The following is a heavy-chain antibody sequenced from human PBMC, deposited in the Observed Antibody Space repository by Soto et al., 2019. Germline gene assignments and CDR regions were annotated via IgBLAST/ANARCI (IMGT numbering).Heavy chain of an antibody. CDR3: ARESEDLTSNFAY. CDR1: GFIFTRYS. Sequence: VGSLRLSCAASGFIFTRYSMNWVRQAPGKGLEWVSSISSTTNYIYYGDSMKGRFTISRDNAKNSLYLEMNSLRAGDTAVYYCARESEDLTSNFAYCGQRTLVTVSS. V-gene: IGHV3-21*06. J-gene: IGHJ4*02. CDR2: ISSTTNYI.